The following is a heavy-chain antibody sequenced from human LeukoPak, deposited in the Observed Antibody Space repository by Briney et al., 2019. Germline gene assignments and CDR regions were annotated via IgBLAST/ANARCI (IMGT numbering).Heavy chain of an antibody. J-gene: IGHJ4*02. CDR1: GFTFRNYG. D-gene: IGHD6-19*01. CDR2: IWYDGSHS. Sequence: GGSLRLSCAASGFTFRNYGMFWARQAPGKGLEWVALIWYDGSHSYYAGSVKGRFTISRDNSKNTLYLQMNSLRAEDTGVYCCARGLTSGWFFDYWGQGTLVTVSS. V-gene: IGHV3-30*02. CDR3: ARGLTSGWFFDY.